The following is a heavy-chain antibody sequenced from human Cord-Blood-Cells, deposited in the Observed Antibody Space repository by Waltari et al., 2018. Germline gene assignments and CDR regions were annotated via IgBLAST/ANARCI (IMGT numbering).Heavy chain of an antibody. CDR2: IRSKAYGGTT. D-gene: IGHD1-26*01. J-gene: IGHJ4*02. V-gene: IGHV3-49*04. CDR1: GFPFGGDA. CDR3: TRSAVGAIDY. Sequence: EVQLVESGGGWVQPGRSLGLSCTAPGFPFGGDAMRRVSQAPGKGLEWVGFIRSKAYGGTTEYAASVKGRFTISRDDSKSIAYLQMNSLKTEDTAVYYCTRSAVGAIDYWGQGTLVTVSS.